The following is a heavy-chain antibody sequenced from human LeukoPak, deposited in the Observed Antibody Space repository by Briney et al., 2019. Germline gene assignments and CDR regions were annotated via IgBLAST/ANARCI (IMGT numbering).Heavy chain of an antibody. J-gene: IGHJ4*02. CDR1: GGSISRYY. D-gene: IGHD6-13*01. Sequence: SETLSLTCTFSGGSISRYYWSWIRQPPGKGLEWIGYISYSGSTKYNPSFKSRVTISVDTSKNQFSLKLSSVTAADTAVYYCASESAAGIFDYWGQGTLVTVSS. V-gene: IGHV4-59*01. CDR3: ASESAAGIFDY. CDR2: ISYSGST.